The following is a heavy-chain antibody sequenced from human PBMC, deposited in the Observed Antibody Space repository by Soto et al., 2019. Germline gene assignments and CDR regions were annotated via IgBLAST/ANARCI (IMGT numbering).Heavy chain of an antibody. D-gene: IGHD3-16*01. Sequence: TSETLSLTCTVSGGSISSSSYYWGWIRQPPGKGLEWIGSIYYSGSTDYNPSLKSRVAISVDASKTHFSLRLNSVTAADAAVYYCATYDSPYYYMDVWGKGTTVTRLL. CDR2: IYYSGST. J-gene: IGHJ6*03. CDR3: ATYDSPYYYMDV. V-gene: IGHV4-39*07. CDR1: GGSISSSSYY.